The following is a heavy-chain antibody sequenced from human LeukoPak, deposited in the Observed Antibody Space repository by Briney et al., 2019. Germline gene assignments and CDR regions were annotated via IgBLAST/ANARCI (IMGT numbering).Heavy chain of an antibody. CDR3: RITMVRGVIQFDY. CDR1: GYTFTSYG. J-gene: IGHJ4*02. V-gene: IGHV1-18*01. D-gene: IGHD3-10*01. CDR2: ISAYNGNT. Sequence: EASVKVSCKASGYTFTSYGISWVRQAPGQGLEWMGWISAYNGNTNYAQKLQGRVTMTTDTSTSTAYMELRSLRSDDTAVYYCRITMVRGVIQFDYWGQGTLVTVSS.